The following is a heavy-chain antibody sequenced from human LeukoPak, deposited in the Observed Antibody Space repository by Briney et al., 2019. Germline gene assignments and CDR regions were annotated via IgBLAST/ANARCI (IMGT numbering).Heavy chain of an antibody. CDR2: IVVGSGNT. D-gene: IGHD2-2*01. CDR1: GFTSTSSA. J-gene: IGHJ6*02. Sequence: GASVKVSCKASGFTSTSSATQWVRQARGQRLEWIGWIVVGSGNTNYAQKFQERVTITRDMSTSTAYMELSSLRSEDTAVYYCAAETTSPPPYYYYGMDVWGQGTTVTVSS. V-gene: IGHV1-58*02. CDR3: AAETTSPPPYYYYGMDV.